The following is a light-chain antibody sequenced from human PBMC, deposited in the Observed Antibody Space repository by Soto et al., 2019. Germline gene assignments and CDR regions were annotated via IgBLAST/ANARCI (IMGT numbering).Light chain of an antibody. V-gene: IGKV1-5*01. CDR2: DVS. Sequence: DIQMTQSPSTLSASVGDRVTITCRASQSISGWLAWYQQKPGKAPKLLIYDVSSLEAGVPSRFRGSGSGTDFTFTISRMKPEDIATYYCQQYETLPTFGHGTRLEIK. J-gene: IGKJ5*01. CDR1: QSISGW. CDR3: QQYETLPT.